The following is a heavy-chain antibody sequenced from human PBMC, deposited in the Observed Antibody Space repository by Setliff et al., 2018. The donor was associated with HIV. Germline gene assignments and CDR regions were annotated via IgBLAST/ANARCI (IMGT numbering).Heavy chain of an antibody. CDR2: MNPNSGNT. CDR3: ATDAYHDFLTGPTPGAFDI. D-gene: IGHD3-9*01. CDR1: GDTFTTYD. J-gene: IGHJ3*02. Sequence: ASVKVSCKASGDTFTTYDINWVRQATGQGLEWMGWMNPNSGNTGYAQKSQGRVTMTRNTSISTAYMELSSLRSEDTAVYYCATDAYHDFLTGPTPGAFDIWGQGTVVTVSS. V-gene: IGHV1-8*02.